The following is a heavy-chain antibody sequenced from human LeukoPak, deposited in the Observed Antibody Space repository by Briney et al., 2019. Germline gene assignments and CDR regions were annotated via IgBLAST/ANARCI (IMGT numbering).Heavy chain of an antibody. D-gene: IGHD4-4*01. Sequence: PGRSLRLSCAASGFTFSSYGMHWVRQAPGKGLEWVAVIWYDGSNKYYADSVKGRFTISRDNSKNTLYLQMNSLRAEDTAVYYCARDGASLYRSSEVRAAFNYYGMDVWGQGTTVTVSS. CDR1: GFTFSSYG. V-gene: IGHV3-33*01. CDR2: IWYDGSNK. CDR3: ARDGASLYRSSEVRAAFNYYGMDV. J-gene: IGHJ6*02.